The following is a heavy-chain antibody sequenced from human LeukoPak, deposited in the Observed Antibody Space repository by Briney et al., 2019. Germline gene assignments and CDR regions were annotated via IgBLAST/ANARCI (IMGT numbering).Heavy chain of an antibody. CDR1: GFTFSSYS. CDR3: ARDPGNYRDGYNYYFDY. J-gene: IGHJ4*02. D-gene: IGHD5-24*01. Sequence: KPGGSLRLSCAASGFTFSSYSMSWVRPAPGKGLEWVSSISSSSSYIYYADSVKGRFTISRDNAKNSLYLRMNSLRAEDTAVYYCARDPGNYRDGYNYYFDYWGQGTLVTVSS. V-gene: IGHV3-21*01. CDR2: ISSSSSYI.